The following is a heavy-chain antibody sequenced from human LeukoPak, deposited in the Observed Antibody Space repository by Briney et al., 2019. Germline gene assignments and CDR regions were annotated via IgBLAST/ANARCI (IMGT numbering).Heavy chain of an antibody. J-gene: IGHJ4*02. Sequence: ASVKVSCKASGYTFSSYGISWVRQAPGQGLEWMGWISAYNGNTNYAQNFQGRVTMTTDTSTNTAYMELRSLRSDDTAVYYCARDRPRRSSSGYYFDYWGQGTLVTVSS. CDR2: ISAYNGNT. V-gene: IGHV1-18*01. D-gene: IGHD6-6*01. CDR1: GYTFSSYG. CDR3: ARDRPRRSSSGYYFDY.